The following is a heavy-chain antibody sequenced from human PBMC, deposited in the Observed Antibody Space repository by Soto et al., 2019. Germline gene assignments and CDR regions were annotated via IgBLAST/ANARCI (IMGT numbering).Heavy chain of an antibody. CDR1: GFTFSDYY. V-gene: IGHV3-73*01. D-gene: IGHD3-3*01. Sequence: GGSLRLSCAASGFTFSDYYMTWIRQAPGKGLEWVGRIRSKANSYATAYAASVKGRFTISRDDSKNTAYLQMNSLKTEDTAVYYCTRHGDDFWSGYFYGMDVWGQGTTVTVSS. CDR3: TRHGDDFWSGYFYGMDV. CDR2: IRSKANSYAT. J-gene: IGHJ6*02.